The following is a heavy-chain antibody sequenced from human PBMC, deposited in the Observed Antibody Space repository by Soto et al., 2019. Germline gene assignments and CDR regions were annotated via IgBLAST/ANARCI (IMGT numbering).Heavy chain of an antibody. V-gene: IGHV2-5*02. CDR1: GFSLSTRGVG. Sequence: QITLKESGQTLVNPTQMLTLTCTFSGFSLSTRGVGVGWIRQPPGEALEWLALIYWDDDERYSPSLRSRLTIAKDTSKSQVVLTMTNMEPVDTGTYYSAHSYSASPDDGFDVWGQGTRVTVSS. CDR3: AHSYSASPDDGFDV. J-gene: IGHJ3*01. CDR2: IYWDDDE. D-gene: IGHD6-6*01.